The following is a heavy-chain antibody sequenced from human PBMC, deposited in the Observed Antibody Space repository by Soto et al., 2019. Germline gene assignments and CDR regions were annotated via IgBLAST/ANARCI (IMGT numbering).Heavy chain of an antibody. CDR2: ISYDGSNK. V-gene: IGHV3-30-3*01. CDR3: ARDGGYYYDSSGYYYSHYYYYGMDV. CDR1: GFTFSSYA. Sequence: HPGGSLRLSCAASGFTFSSYAMHWVRQAPGKGLEWVAVISYDGSNKYYADSVKGRFTISRDNSKNTLYLQMNSLRAEDTAVYYCARDGGYYYDSSGYYYSHYYYYGMDVWGQGTTVTVSS. D-gene: IGHD3-22*01. J-gene: IGHJ6*02.